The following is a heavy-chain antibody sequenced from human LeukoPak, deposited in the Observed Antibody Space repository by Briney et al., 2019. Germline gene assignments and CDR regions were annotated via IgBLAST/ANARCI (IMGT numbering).Heavy chain of an antibody. V-gene: IGHV1-18*01. CDR2: ISAYNGNT. J-gene: IGHJ6*02. Sequence: ASVKVSCKASGYTFTSYVISWVRQAPGQGLEWMGWISAYNGNTNYAQKLQGRVTMTTDTSTSTAYMELRSLRSDDTAVSYCARDIVVVPAAIGVGYYYGMDVWGQGTTVTVSS. CDR3: ARDIVVVPAAIGVGYYYGMDV. D-gene: IGHD2-2*01. CDR1: GYTFTSYV.